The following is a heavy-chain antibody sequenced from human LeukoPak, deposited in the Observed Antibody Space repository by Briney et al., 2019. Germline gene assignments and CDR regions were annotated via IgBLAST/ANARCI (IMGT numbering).Heavy chain of an antibody. CDR1: GFTFNSYT. V-gene: IGHV3-30*04. D-gene: IGHD3-22*01. CDR2: ISYDGSDK. J-gene: IGHJ4*02. CDR3: ARDLYYYDSSGYFVY. Sequence: GGSLRLSCAASGFTFNSYTMHWIRQAPGKGLEWVAVISYDGSDKYYADSVKGRFTISRDHSKNKVYLQMNNLRTEDTAVYYCARDLYYYDSSGYFVYWGQGTLVTVSS.